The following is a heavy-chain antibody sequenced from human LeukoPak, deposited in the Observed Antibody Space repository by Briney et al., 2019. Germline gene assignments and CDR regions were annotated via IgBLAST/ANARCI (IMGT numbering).Heavy chain of an antibody. CDR1: GFTFSSYN. V-gene: IGHV3-48*01. Sequence: PGGSLRLSCAASGFTFSSYNMNWVRQAPGKGLEWLSYISSSSGTIYYADSVKGRFTISRDNAKNSLYLQVNSLRAEDTAVYYCARFRSGYFFVYWGQGTLVTVSS. D-gene: IGHD3-22*01. CDR3: ARFRSGYFFVY. CDR2: ISSSSGTI. J-gene: IGHJ4*02.